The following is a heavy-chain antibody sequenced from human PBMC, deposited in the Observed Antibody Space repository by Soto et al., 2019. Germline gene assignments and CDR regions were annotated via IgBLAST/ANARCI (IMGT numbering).Heavy chain of an antibody. CDR3: VREPNFTIFGVVTHYRAFDI. CDR1: GFTFSSYS. V-gene: IGHV3-21*01. J-gene: IGHJ3*02. D-gene: IGHD3-3*01. CDR2: ISSSSSYI. Sequence: EVQLVESGGGLVKPGGSLRLSCAASGFTFSSYSMNWVRQAPGKGLEWVSSISSSSSYIYYADSVKGRFTISRDNAKNSLYLQMNSLRAEDTAVYYCVREPNFTIFGVVTHYRAFDIWGQGTMVTVSS.